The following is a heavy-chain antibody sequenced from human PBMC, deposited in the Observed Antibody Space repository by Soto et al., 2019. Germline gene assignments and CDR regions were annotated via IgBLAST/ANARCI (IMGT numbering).Heavy chain of an antibody. V-gene: IGHV1-3*01. CDR3: ASTPISIAAANY. CDR1: GYTFTAYA. CDR2: INAGNGDT. J-gene: IGHJ4*02. D-gene: IGHD6-13*01. Sequence: ASVKVSCKASGYTFTAYALHWVRQAPGHRLEWMGWINAGNGDTKYSQKFQDRVTITRDTSANIVYMEMSSLRAEDTAVYYCASTPISIAAANYWGQGTMGTVSS.